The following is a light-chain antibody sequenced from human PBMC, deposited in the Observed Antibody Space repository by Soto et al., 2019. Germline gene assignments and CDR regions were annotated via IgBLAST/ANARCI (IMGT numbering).Light chain of an antibody. Sequence: DIQVTQSPSSLSVSVGDRVTITCRASQGISNYLAWYQQKPGKVPKLLIFGASTLQSGVPSRFSGSGSGTDFTLTITSLQPEDVATYYCQKSNSAPPTFGQGTKVEIK. J-gene: IGKJ1*01. V-gene: IGKV1-27*01. CDR2: GAS. CDR1: QGISNY. CDR3: QKSNSAPPT.